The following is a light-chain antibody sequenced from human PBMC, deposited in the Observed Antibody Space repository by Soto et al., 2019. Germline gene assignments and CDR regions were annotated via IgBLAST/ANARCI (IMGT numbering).Light chain of an antibody. CDR2: EGS. Sequence: QSALTQPASVSGSPGQSITISCSGTSSDVGSYDLVAWYQQHPGKAPKLTIYEGSKRPSGVSNRFSGSKSGNTASLTISGLQAEDEADYYCCSLAVGDTLIFGGGTKLTVL. CDR1: SSDVGSYDL. J-gene: IGLJ2*01. V-gene: IGLV2-23*01. CDR3: CSLAVGDTLI.